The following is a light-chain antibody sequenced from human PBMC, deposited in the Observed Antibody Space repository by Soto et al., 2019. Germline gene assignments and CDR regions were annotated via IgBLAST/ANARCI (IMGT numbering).Light chain of an antibody. CDR3: LQYAKDVPGT. CDR1: EVIGTY. Sequence: DVQMTQSPSSLSASVGDRVTITCRASEVIGTYLAWYQQKPGEVPKLLIYYASTLQAGVPSRFSGSGSGTHFTLTISSPHPEDVGSYYCLQYAKDVPGTFGQGTKVEI. V-gene: IGKV1-27*01. J-gene: IGKJ1*01. CDR2: YAS.